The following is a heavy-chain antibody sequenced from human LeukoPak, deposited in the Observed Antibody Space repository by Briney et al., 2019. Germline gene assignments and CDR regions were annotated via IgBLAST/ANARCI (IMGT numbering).Heavy chain of an antibody. D-gene: IGHD1-26*01. CDR3: ARGGSYYGYFDY. J-gene: IGHJ4*02. V-gene: IGHV4-59*01. CDR2: IYYSGST. CDR1: GGSISSYY. Sequence: SETLSLTCTVSGGSISSYYWSWIRQPPGKGLEWIGYIYYSGSTNYNPSLKSRVTISVDASKNQFSLKLSSVTAADTAVYYCARGGSYYGYFDYWSQGTLVTVS.